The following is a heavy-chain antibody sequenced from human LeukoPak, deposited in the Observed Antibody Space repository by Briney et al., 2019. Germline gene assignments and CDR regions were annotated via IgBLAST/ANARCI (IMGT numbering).Heavy chain of an antibody. J-gene: IGHJ6*03. Sequence: GGSLRLSCAASGFTFSSNGMHWVRQAPGKGLEWVAVISYDGSNKHYADSVKGRFTISRDNSKNTLYLQMNSLRAEDTAVYYCAKDPNFYYCMDVWGKGTTVTISS. CDR2: ISYDGSNK. CDR1: GFTFSSNG. V-gene: IGHV3-30*18. CDR3: AKDPNFYYCMDV.